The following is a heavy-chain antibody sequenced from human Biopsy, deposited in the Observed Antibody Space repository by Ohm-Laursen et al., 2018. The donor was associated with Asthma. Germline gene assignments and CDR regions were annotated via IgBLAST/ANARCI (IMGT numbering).Heavy chain of an antibody. V-gene: IGHV3-23*01. J-gene: IGHJ4*02. D-gene: IGHD3-22*01. CDR1: GFTFSNYA. Sequence: SLRLSCAASGFTFSNYAMSWVRQAPGKGLEWVSSITGSGGSTYYADSVKGRFTISRDKSENTLYLQMNSLRAEDTAVYYCAKARIHHFYDSSGYYQHDWGQGTLVTVSS. CDR3: AKARIHHFYDSSGYYQHD. CDR2: ITGSGGST.